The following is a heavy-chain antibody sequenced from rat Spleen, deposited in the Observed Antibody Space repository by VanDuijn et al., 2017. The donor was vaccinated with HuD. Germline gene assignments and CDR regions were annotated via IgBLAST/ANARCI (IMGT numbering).Heavy chain of an antibody. CDR1: GFTLSDYY. D-gene: IGHD1-6*01. CDR3: ARGRVYYGLDPYYFDY. Sequence: EVQLVESDGGLVQPGRSLKVSCAASGFTLSDYYVAWVRQAPTKGLEWVATISYDGGNTYYRDSVKGRFTISRDNAKNTLYLQMDRLRSEDKATYYCARGRVYYGLDPYYFDYWGQGVMVTVSS. CDR2: ISYDGGNT. V-gene: IGHV5-29*01. J-gene: IGHJ2*01.